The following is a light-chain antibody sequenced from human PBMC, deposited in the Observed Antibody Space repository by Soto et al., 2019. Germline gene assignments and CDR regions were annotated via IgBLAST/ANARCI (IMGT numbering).Light chain of an antibody. J-gene: IGLJ1*01. CDR1: SSDVGGYSY. V-gene: IGLV2-14*01. CDR2: DVS. Sequence: QSALTQPASVSGSPGQSIAISCTGTSSDVGGYSYVSWYQQQPGKAPKLVISDVSNRPSGVSDRVSGSKSGNTASLTISGLQTEDEADYYCASYTTSSTYAFGTGTKLTVL. CDR3: ASYTTSSTYA.